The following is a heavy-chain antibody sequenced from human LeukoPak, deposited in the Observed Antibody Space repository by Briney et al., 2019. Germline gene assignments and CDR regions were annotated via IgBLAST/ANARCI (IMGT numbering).Heavy chain of an antibody. D-gene: IGHD2-2*01. V-gene: IGHV4-30-4*01. CDR1: GGSISSGDYY. CDR3: ARGDIVVAPAAPYFDY. J-gene: IGHJ4*02. CDR2: IYYSGST. Sequence: PSETLSLTCTVSGGSISSGDYYWSWIRQPPGKGLEWIGYIYYSGSTYYNPSLKSRVTISVDTSKNQFSLKLSSVTAADTAVYYCARGDIVVAPAAPYFDYWGQGTLVTVSS.